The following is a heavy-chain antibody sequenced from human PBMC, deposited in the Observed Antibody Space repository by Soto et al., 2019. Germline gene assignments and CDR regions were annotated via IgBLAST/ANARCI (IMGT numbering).Heavy chain of an antibody. Sequence: GGSLRLSCAASGFTFSSYWMSWVRQAPGKGLEWVANIKQDGSEKYYVDSVKGRFTISRDNAKNSLYLQMNSLRAEDTAVYYCARDVPLNDFWSGYPEAFDYWGQGTLVTVSS. CDR2: IKQDGSEK. J-gene: IGHJ4*02. CDR3: ARDVPLNDFWSGYPEAFDY. V-gene: IGHV3-7*01. CDR1: GFTFSSYW. D-gene: IGHD3-3*01.